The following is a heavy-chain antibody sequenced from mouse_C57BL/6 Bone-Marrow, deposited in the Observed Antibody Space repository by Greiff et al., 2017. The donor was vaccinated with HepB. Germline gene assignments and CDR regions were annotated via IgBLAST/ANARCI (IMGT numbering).Heavy chain of an antibody. J-gene: IGHJ3*01. CDR1: GYTFTSYG. CDR3: ASYYSNSAFAY. V-gene: IGHV1-58*01. D-gene: IGHD2-5*01. CDR2: IYIGNGYT. Sequence: EVKVEESGAELVRPGSSVKMSCKTSGYTFTSYGINWVKQRPGQGLEWIGYIYIGNGYTEYNEKFKGKATLTSDTSSSTAYMQLSSLTSEDSAIYFCASYYSNSAFAYWGQGTLVTVSA.